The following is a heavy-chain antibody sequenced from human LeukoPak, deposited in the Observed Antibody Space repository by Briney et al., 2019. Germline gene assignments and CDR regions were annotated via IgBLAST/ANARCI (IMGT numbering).Heavy chain of an antibody. D-gene: IGHD3-22*01. J-gene: IGHJ4*02. V-gene: IGHV3-13*01. Sequence: GGSLRLSCAASGFTFSSSDMHWVRQPPGKGLEWVSAIGTIGDTYYPGSVKGRFTISRENAKNTLYLQMNSLRAGDTAVYYCARSSQGDSSGYWWDYWGQGTLVTVSS. CDR3: ARSSQGDSSGYWWDY. CDR2: IGTIGDT. CDR1: GFTFSSSD.